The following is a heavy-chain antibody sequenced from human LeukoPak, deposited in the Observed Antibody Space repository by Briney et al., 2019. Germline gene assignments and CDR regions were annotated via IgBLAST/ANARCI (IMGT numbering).Heavy chain of an antibody. J-gene: IGHJ4*02. CDR3: ASHRSSGRKAYDEY. Sequence: ASVKVSCKASGYTFTGYYMHWVRQAPGQGLEWMGWINPNSGGTNYAQEFQGRVTMTRDTSISTAYMELSRLRSDDTAVYYCASHRSSGRKAYDEYWGQGTLVTVSS. CDR1: GYTFTGYY. D-gene: IGHD1-26*01. V-gene: IGHV1-2*02. CDR2: INPNSGGT.